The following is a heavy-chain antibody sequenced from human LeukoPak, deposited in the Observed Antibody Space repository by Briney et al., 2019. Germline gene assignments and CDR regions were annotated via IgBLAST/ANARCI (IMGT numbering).Heavy chain of an antibody. J-gene: IGHJ6*02. V-gene: IGHV1-69*02. CDR3: ARWNPVTGTAGMDV. Sequence: IIPILGIANYAQKFQGRVTITADKSTSTAYMELSSLRSEDTAVYYCARWNPVTGTAGMDVWGQGTTVTVSS. D-gene: IGHD1-7*01. CDR2: IIPILGIA.